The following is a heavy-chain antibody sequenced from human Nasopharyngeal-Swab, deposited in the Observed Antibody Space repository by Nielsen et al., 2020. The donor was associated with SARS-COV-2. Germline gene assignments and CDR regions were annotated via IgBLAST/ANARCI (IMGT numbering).Heavy chain of an antibody. Sequence: ASVKVSCKASGYTFTSYYMHWVRQAPGQGLEWMGIINPSGGSTSYAQKFQGRVTMTRDTSTSTVYMELNSLRSEDTAVYYCARDPTPAVDSSSSLDYYYGMDVWGQGTTVTVSS. J-gene: IGHJ6*02. CDR3: ARDPTPAVDSSSSLDYYYGMDV. CDR2: INPSGGST. V-gene: IGHV1-46*01. D-gene: IGHD6-6*01. CDR1: GYTFTSYY.